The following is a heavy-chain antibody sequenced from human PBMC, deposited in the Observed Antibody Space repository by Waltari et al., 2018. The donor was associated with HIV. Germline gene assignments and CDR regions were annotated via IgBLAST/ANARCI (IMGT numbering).Heavy chain of an antibody. D-gene: IGHD4-17*01. CDR1: GYSFTSYW. V-gene: IGHV5-51*01. CDR3: ARSGHTTVTTFRAFDI. Sequence: EVQLVQSGAEVQKPGESLKISCKGSGYSFTSYWLGWVRQMPGKGLEWMGIIYPGDSDTRYSPSFQGQVTISADKSISTAYLQWSSLKASDTAMYYCARSGHTTVTTFRAFDIWGQGTMVTVSS. J-gene: IGHJ3*02. CDR2: IYPGDSDT.